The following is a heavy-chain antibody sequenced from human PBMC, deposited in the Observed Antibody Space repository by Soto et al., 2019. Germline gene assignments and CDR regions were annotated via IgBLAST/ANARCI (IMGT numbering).Heavy chain of an antibody. CDR1: GFTFRIYA. Sequence: VHLVESGGGVVQPGRSLRLSCAASGFTFRIYAMHWVRQAPGKGLECVAVISYDGSNKFYRDSVKGRFTISRDKSKNTLYLQINSLRYEDTAVYYCARGDREDIAVVVGARPGEYGVDVWGQGTTVTVSS. J-gene: IGHJ6*02. D-gene: IGHD2-15*01. V-gene: IGHV3-30-3*01. CDR2: ISYDGSNK. CDR3: ARGDREDIAVVVGARPGEYGVDV.